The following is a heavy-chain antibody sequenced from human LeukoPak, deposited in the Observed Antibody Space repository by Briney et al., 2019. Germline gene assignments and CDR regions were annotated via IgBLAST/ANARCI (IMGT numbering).Heavy chain of an antibody. J-gene: IGHJ4*02. D-gene: IGHD2-21*01. Sequence: ASVKVSCKASGYTFDENHIHWVRQAPGQGLEWMGWINPNSGDTKCAQKFQGRVTMTRDTSIGTAYMELSRLTSDDTAVYYCARSQIPDFWGQGTLVTVSS. CDR2: INPNSGDT. V-gene: IGHV1-2*02. CDR3: ARSQIPDF. CDR1: GYTFDENH.